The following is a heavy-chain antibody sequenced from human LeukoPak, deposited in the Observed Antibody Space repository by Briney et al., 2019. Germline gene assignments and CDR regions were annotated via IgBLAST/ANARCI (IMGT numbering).Heavy chain of an antibody. Sequence: GGSLRLSCAASGFTFSDYYMSWIRQAPGKGLEWVSYISSSSSYTNYADSVKGRFTISRDNAKNSLYLQMNSLRAEDTAVYYCARGGSLPGEQWPGGIDYWGQGTLVTVSS. D-gene: IGHD6-19*01. CDR1: GFTFSDYY. CDR2: ISSSSSYT. V-gene: IGHV3-11*06. J-gene: IGHJ4*02. CDR3: ARGGSLPGEQWPGGIDY.